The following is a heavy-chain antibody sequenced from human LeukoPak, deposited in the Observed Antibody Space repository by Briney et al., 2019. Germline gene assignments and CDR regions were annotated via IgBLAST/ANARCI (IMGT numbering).Heavy chain of an antibody. V-gene: IGHV3-30-3*01. CDR2: ISYDGSNK. CDR1: GFTFSSYA. Sequence: PGGSLRLSCAASGFTFSSYAMHWVRQAPGKGLEWVAVISYDGSNKYYADSVKGRFTISRDNSKNTLYLQMNSLRAEDTAVYYXXXXXXXXXXXXXXNHLYYFDYWGQGTLVTVSS. CDR3: XXXXXXXXXXXXXNHLYYFDY. D-gene: IGHD1-14*01. J-gene: IGHJ4*02.